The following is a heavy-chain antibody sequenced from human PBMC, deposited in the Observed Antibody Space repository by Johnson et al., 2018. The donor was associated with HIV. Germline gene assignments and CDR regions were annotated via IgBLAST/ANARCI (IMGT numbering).Heavy chain of an antibody. CDR3: ASEGFIPLLLRGGAFDI. Sequence: QEQLVESGGGLVNPGGSLRLSCAASGFTFSDYYMSWIRQAPGKGLEWVSYITSSGNTVYYADSVKGRFTISRDNAKNSLYLQMNFLTAEDTAVYYCASEGFIPLLLRGGAFDIWGQGTMVTVSS. D-gene: IGHD3-22*01. CDR1: GFTFSDYY. V-gene: IGHV3-11*04. J-gene: IGHJ3*02. CDR2: ITSSGNTV.